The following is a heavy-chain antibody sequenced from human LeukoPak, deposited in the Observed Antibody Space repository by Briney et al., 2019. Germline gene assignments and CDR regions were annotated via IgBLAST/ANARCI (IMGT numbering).Heavy chain of an antibody. J-gene: IGHJ3*02. D-gene: IGHD4-17*01. CDR3: ATDQYGDYKAFFDI. CDR2: FDPEDGET. Sequence: ASVKVSCKVSGYTXTELSMHWVRQAPGKGLEWMGGFDPEDGETIYAQKFQGRVTMTEDTSTDTAYMELSSLRSEDTAVYYCATDQYGDYKAFFDIWGQGTMVTVSS. V-gene: IGHV1-24*01. CDR1: GYTXTELS.